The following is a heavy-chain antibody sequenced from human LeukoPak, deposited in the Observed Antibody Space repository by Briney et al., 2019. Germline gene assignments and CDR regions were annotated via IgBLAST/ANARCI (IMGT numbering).Heavy chain of an antibody. Sequence: SETLSLTCAVSGYSISSGYYWGWIRQPPGKGLEWIGSIYHSGSTYYNPSLKGRVTISVDTSKNQFSLKLSSVTAADTAVYYCASFPGGVAGYYFDYWGQGTLVTVSS. V-gene: IGHV4-38-2*01. CDR3: ASFPGGVAGYYFDY. D-gene: IGHD6-19*01. J-gene: IGHJ4*02. CDR2: IYHSGST. CDR1: GYSISSGYY.